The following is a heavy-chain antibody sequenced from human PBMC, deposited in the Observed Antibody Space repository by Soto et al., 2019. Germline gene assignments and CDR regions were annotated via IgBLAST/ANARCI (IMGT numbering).Heavy chain of an antibody. CDR3: VRGYCSGGSCPPLDN. J-gene: IGHJ4*02. Sequence: QVQLVESGGGVVQPGRSLRLSCAASGFTFSSYGMHWVRQAPGKGLEWVAVIWYDGSNKYYADSVKGRFTISRDNSKNTLYLQMNSLRAEDTAVYYCVRGYCSGGSCPPLDNWGQGTLVTVSS. V-gene: IGHV3-33*01. CDR1: GFTFSSYG. D-gene: IGHD2-15*01. CDR2: IWYDGSNK.